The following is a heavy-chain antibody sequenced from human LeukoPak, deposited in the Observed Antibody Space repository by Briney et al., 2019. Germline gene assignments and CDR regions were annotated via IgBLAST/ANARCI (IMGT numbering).Heavy chain of an antibody. D-gene: IGHD3-10*01. Sequence: SETLSLTCTVYGGSISSYYWSWIRQPPGKGLDWLGYIYYSGSTNYNPSLKSRVTISVDTSKNQFSLKLSSVTAADTAVYYCARALMVRGVIPYYFDYWGQGTLVTVSS. CDR1: GGSISSYY. J-gene: IGHJ4*02. CDR3: ARALMVRGVIPYYFDY. V-gene: IGHV4-59*01. CDR2: IYYSGST.